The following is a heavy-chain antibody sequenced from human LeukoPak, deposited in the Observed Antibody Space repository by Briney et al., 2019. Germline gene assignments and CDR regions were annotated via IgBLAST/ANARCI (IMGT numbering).Heavy chain of an antibody. CDR3: ARGLAGTTPFDY. Sequence: PGGSLRLSCAVSGFTVTTNYMSWVRQAPGKGLGWVSVLYNGGFTYYADSVKGRFTISRDNSKNTLYLQMNSLRPEDTAVYYCARGLAGTTPFDYWGQGTLVTVSS. CDR2: LYNGGFT. V-gene: IGHV3-53*01. CDR1: GFTVTTNY. D-gene: IGHD4-17*01. J-gene: IGHJ4*02.